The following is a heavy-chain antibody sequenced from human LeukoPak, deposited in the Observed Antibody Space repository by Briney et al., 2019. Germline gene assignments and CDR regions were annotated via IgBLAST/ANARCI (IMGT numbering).Heavy chain of an antibody. CDR3: ARDPSGWQHY. J-gene: IGHJ4*02. D-gene: IGHD6-19*01. CDR1: GYTFTGYY. V-gene: IGHV1-2*02. Sequence: ASVKVSCKASGYTFTGYYMHWVRQAPGQGLEWMGWINPDSGGTNYAQKFQGRVTMTRDTSISTAYMELSRLRSDDTAVYYCARDPSGWQHYWGQGTLVTVSS. CDR2: INPDSGGT.